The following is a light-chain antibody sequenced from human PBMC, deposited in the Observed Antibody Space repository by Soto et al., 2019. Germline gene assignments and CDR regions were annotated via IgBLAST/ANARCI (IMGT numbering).Light chain of an antibody. CDR3: QKYNSALFT. CDR2: AAS. CDR1: QGISNY. J-gene: IGKJ3*01. Sequence: DIQMTQSPSSLSASVGDRVTITCRASQGISNYLAWYQQKPGKVPKLLIYAASTLQSGVPSRFSGSGSGTNFTLTISILKPEDVANYYCQKYNSALFTFVPGTKVDIK. V-gene: IGKV1-27*01.